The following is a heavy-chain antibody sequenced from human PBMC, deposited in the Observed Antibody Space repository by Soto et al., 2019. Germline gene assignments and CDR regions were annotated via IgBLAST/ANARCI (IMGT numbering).Heavy chain of an antibody. V-gene: IGHV1-3*01. CDR2: INAGNGNT. CDR1: GYTFTSYA. J-gene: IGHJ4*02. CDR3: ARDLGGWPDY. Sequence: QVQLVQSGAEVKKRGASVKVSCKASGYTFTSYALHWVRQAPGQRLEWMGWINAGNGNTKDSQKFQGRVTITKDTSATTAYMELSSLRSEATAVYYCARDLGGWPDYWGQGTLVTVSS. D-gene: IGHD2-15*01.